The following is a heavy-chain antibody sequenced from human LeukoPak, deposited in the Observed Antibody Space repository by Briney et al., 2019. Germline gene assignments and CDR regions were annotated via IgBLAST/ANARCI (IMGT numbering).Heavy chain of an antibody. J-gene: IGHJ4*02. CDR3: AKHRYSRSTNYYFDS. CDR2: INTSGST. D-gene: IGHD6-6*01. Sequence: PSETLSLTCSVSGGSITTYYWSWIRQPAGKGLEWIGRINTSGSTNYNPTLNSRVTISVDTSKNQFSLKLSSVTAADTAVYYCAKHRYSRSTNYYFDSWGQGTLVTVSS. V-gene: IGHV4-4*07. CDR1: GGSITTYY.